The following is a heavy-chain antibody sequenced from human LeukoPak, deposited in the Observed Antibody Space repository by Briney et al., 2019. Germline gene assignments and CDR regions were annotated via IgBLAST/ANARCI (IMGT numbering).Heavy chain of an antibody. D-gene: IGHD2-15*01. Sequence: GRSLRLSCAASGFTFSSYAMSWVRQAPGEGLEWVSSISGSGGSTYYADSVKGRFTISRDNSKNTLYLQMNSMRAEDTAVYYCAKDKGVVVVAATAAFDIWGQGKMVTVSS. CDR2: ISGSGGST. CDR3: AKDKGVVVVAATAAFDI. V-gene: IGHV3-23*01. CDR1: GFTFSSYA. J-gene: IGHJ3*02.